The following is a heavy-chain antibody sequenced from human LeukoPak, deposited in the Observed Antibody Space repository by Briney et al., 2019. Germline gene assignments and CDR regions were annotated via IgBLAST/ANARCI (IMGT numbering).Heavy chain of an antibody. CDR2: ISSSGSTK. CDR1: GFTFSDYY. D-gene: IGHD2-2*01. Sequence: GGSLRLSCAASGFTFSDYYMSWIRQAPGKGLEWVSYISSSGSTKYYADSVKGRFTISRDNAKNSLYLQMNSLRAEDTAVYYCARVSNAGYCSSTSCYLDYWGQGTLVTVSS. V-gene: IGHV3-11*04. CDR3: ARVSNAGYCSSTSCYLDY. J-gene: IGHJ4*02.